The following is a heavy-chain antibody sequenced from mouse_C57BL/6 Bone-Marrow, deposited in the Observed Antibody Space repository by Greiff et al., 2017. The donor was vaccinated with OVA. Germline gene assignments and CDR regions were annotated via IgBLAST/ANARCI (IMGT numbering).Heavy chain of an antibody. Sequence: QVQLQQPGAELVKPGASVKLSCKASGYTFTSYWMQWVKQRPGQGLEWIGEIDPSDSYTNSNQKFKGKATLTVDTSSSTAYMQLSSLTSEDAAVYYCAFYYGNYGGVYYYARDYWGQGTSVTVSS. CDR3: AFYYGNYGGVYYYARDY. CDR2: IDPSDSYT. D-gene: IGHD2-1*01. CDR1: GYTFTSYW. J-gene: IGHJ4*01. V-gene: IGHV1-50*01.